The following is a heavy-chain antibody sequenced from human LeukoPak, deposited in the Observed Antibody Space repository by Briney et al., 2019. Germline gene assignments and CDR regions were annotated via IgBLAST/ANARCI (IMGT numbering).Heavy chain of an antibody. J-gene: IGHJ2*01. D-gene: IGHD2/OR15-2a*01. CDR3: ARDRSMSGWYTDL. V-gene: IGHV3-33*01. CDR1: GFTFSSYG. CDR2: IWYDESNK. Sequence: GGSLRLSCAASGFTFSSYGMHWVRQAPGKGLEWVAVIWYDESNKYYPDSVQGRFTISRDNSKNTLYLQVNSLRAEDTAVYYCARDRSMSGWYTDLWGRGTLVTVSS.